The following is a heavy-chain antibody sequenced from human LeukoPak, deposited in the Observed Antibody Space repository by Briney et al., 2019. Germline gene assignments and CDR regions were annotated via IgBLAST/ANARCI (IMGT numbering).Heavy chain of an antibody. Sequence: ASVKVSCKASGYTFTSYAMNWVRQAPGQGLEWMGWMNPNSGNTGYAQKFQGRVTMTRNTSISTAYMELSSLRSEDTAVYYCARVAVGYCSSTSCYYYYGMDVWGQGTTVTVSS. D-gene: IGHD2-2*01. CDR1: GYTFTSYA. J-gene: IGHJ6*02. CDR2: MNPNSGNT. V-gene: IGHV1-8*02. CDR3: ARVAVGYCSSTSCYYYYGMDV.